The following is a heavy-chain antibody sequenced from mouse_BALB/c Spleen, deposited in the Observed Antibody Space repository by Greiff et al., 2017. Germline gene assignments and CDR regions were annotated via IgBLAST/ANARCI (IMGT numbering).Heavy chain of an antibody. CDR2: IDPANGNT. Sequence: EVQLQQSGAELVKPGASVKLSCTASGFNIKDTYMHWVKQRPEQGLEWIGRIDPANGNTKYDPKFQGKATITADTSSNTAYLQLSSLTSEDTAVYYCARTRDGYLYYAMDYWGQGTSVTVSS. V-gene: IGHV14-3*02. CDR3: ARTRDGYLYYAMDY. D-gene: IGHD2-3*01. CDR1: GFNIKDTY. J-gene: IGHJ4*01.